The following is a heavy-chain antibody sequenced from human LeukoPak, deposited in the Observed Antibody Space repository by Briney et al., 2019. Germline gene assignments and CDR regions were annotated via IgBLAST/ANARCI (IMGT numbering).Heavy chain of an antibody. CDR3: AKVNTWFDP. CDR1: GGSITSYTSYY. V-gene: IGHV4-39*01. Sequence: SETLSLTCTVSGGSITSYTSYYWGWIRQPPGEGLEWIGNIHHSGTTYYTPSLKSRVTMSVDSSKNQLSLRLRFVTAADTAIYYCAKVNTWFDPWGQGTLVTVPS. CDR2: IHHSGTT. J-gene: IGHJ5*02. D-gene: IGHD2/OR15-2a*01.